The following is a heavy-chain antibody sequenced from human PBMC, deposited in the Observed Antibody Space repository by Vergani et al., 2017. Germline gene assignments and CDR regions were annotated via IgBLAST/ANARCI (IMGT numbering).Heavy chain of an antibody. D-gene: IGHD3-22*01. CDR2: IHPADSDT. J-gene: IGHJ4*02. Sequence: EVQLVQSGAEVKKPGESVKISCQISGYSFTNYWIGWVRQMPGKGLEWMGIIHPADSDTRYSPSFQGQVTSSVDKSISTAYLQRSSLRASDSAMYYCARLXGRDSSGSKYFDYWGQGTLVTVSS. CDR1: GYSFTNYW. V-gene: IGHV5-51*01. CDR3: ARLXGRDSSGSKYFDY.